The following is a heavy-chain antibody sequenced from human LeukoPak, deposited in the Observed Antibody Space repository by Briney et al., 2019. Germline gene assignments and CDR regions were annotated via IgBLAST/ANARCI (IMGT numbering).Heavy chain of an antibody. CDR2: IYHSGST. CDR3: ARVKGGVGAHPYYFDY. J-gene: IGHJ4*02. V-gene: IGHV4-59*01. CDR1: GGSIRSYY. Sequence: SETLSLTCTVSGGSIRSYYWSWIRQPPGKGLEWIGYIYHSGSTNYNPSLKSRVTISVDTSKNQFSLKLSSVTAADTAVYYCARVKGGVGAHPYYFDYWGQGTLVTVSS. D-gene: IGHD1-26*01.